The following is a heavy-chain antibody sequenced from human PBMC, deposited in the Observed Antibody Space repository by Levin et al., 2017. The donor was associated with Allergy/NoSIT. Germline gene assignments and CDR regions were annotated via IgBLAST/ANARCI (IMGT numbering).Heavy chain of an antibody. V-gene: IGHV3-72*01. Sequence: KGLEWVGRSRNKANSYTTEYAASVKGRFTISRDDSENSLHLQMNSLKAEDTAVYYCSRGAGPAAVGDSYHYGLDVWGQGTTVTVSS. J-gene: IGHJ6*02. CDR2: SRNKANSYTT. CDR3: SRGAGPAAVGDSYHYGLDV. D-gene: IGHD2-2*01.